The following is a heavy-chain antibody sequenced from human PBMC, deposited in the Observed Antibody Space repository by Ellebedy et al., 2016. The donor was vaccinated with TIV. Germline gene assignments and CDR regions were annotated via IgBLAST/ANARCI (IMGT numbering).Heavy chain of an antibody. CDR2: IYYSGST. CDR1: GGSISSSSYY. D-gene: IGHD3-22*01. J-gene: IGHJ4*02. V-gene: IGHV4-39*01. Sequence: MPSETLSLTCTVSGGSISSSSYYWGWIRQPPGKGLEWIGSIYYSGSTYYNPSLKSRVTISVDTSKNQFSLELGSVTAADTAVYYCARMYYYDSSGYVSYFDYWGQGTLVTVSS. CDR3: ARMYYYDSSGYVSYFDY.